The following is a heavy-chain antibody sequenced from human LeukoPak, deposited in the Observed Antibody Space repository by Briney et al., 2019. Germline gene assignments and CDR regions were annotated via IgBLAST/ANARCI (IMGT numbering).Heavy chain of an antibody. V-gene: IGHV3-48*01. CDR1: GFTFSSYN. CDR3: ARDGSGRVPEMSAPDY. Sequence: RGSLRLSCVVSGFTFSSYNMNWVSQAPGKGMEWVSYISSSGSTIYYADSVKGRFTISRDNAKNSLYLQMNSLRAEDTAVYYCARDGSGRVPEMSAPDYWGQGTLVTVSS. D-gene: IGHD3-10*01. J-gene: IGHJ4*02. CDR2: ISSSGSTI.